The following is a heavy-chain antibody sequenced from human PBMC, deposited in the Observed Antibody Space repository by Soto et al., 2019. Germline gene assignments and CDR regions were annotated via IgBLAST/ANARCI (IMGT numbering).Heavy chain of an antibody. CDR3: ARVRDGYKKKNYYYYGMDV. J-gene: IGHJ6*02. D-gene: IGHD5-12*01. V-gene: IGHV3-74*01. Sequence: GGSLRLSCAASGFTFSSYWMHWVCQAPGKGLVWVSRINSDGSSTSYADSVKGRFTISRDNAKNTLYLQMNSLRAEDTAVYYCARVRDGYKKKNYYYYGMDVWGQGTTVTVSS. CDR2: INSDGSST. CDR1: GFTFSSYW.